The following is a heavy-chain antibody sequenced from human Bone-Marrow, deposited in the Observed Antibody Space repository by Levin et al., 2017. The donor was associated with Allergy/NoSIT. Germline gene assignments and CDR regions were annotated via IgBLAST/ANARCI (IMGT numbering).Heavy chain of an antibody. CDR1: GFTFSDSW. D-gene: IGHD2-21*01. J-gene: IGHJ6*02. Sequence: PGGSLRLSCAASGFTFSDSWMTWVRQAPGKGLEWVANVNPDGSGKYYVDSVKGRFTISRDNANNSLYLQINSLGVEDTAVYYCARGDRGDYYEIYGWGQGTTVTVSS. CDR2: VNPDGSGK. V-gene: IGHV3-7*01. CDR3: ARGDRGDYYEIYG.